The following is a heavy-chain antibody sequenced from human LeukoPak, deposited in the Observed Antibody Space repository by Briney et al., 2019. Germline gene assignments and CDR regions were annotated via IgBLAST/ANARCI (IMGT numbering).Heavy chain of an antibody. V-gene: IGHV4-4*07. CDR1: GGSISSYY. CDR2: IYTSGST. D-gene: IGHD3-10*01. CDR3: ARGGSGSYYPPPYYYYYYMDV. J-gene: IGHJ6*03. Sequence: KPSETLSLTCTVSGGSISSYYWSWIRQPAGKGLEWIGRIYTSGSTNYNPSLKSRVTMSVDTSKNQFSLKLSSVTAADTAVYYCARGGSGSYYPPPYYYYYYMDVWGKGTMVTVSS.